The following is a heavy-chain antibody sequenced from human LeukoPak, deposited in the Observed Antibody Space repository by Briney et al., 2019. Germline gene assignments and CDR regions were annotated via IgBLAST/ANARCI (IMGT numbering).Heavy chain of an antibody. Sequence: PGRSLRLSCAASGFTFSSYSMNWVRQAPGKGLEWVAYISGTSSSIYYADSVKGRFTISRDNGENSLYLQMNSLRDEYTALYFCARDGGSSWYYFDFWGQRALVTVSS. D-gene: IGHD6-13*01. CDR2: ISGTSSSI. CDR1: GFTFSSYS. V-gene: IGHV3-48*02. J-gene: IGHJ4*02. CDR3: ARDGGSSWYYFDF.